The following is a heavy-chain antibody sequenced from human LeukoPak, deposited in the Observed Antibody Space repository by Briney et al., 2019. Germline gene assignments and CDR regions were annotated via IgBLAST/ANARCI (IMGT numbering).Heavy chain of an antibody. V-gene: IGHV3-30*02. CDR3: TKDHYSNYLYYFDY. CDR1: GCTFSSYG. D-gene: IGHD4-11*01. Sequence: GGSLRLSCAASGCTFSSYGMHWVRQAPGKGLEWVAFIRYDGATKYYRDSVKGRFTISRDNSKNTLYLQMNSLRAEDTAVYYCTKDHYSNYLYYFDYWGQGTLVTVSS. J-gene: IGHJ4*02. CDR2: IRYDGATK.